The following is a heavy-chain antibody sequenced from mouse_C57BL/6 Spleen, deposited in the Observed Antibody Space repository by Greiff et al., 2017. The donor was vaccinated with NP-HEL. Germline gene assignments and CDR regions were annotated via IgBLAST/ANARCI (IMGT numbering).Heavy chain of an antibody. D-gene: IGHD1-1*01. J-gene: IGHJ2*01. CDR2: INPNNGGT. Sequence: EVQLQQSGPELVKPGASVKISCKASGYTFTDYYMNWVKQSHGKSLEWIGDINPNNGGTSYNQKFKGKATLTVAKSSSTAYMELRSLTSEDSAVYYCARRSQYFYFDYWGQGTTLTVSS. CDR3: ARRSQYFYFDY. CDR1: GYTFTDYY. V-gene: IGHV1-26*01.